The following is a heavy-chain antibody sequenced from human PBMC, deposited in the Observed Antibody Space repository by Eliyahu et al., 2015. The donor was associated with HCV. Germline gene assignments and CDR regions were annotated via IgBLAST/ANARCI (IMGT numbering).Heavy chain of an antibody. CDR3: ARGDYYDGSDYYHDAFDI. D-gene: IGHD3-22*01. CDR1: GFPFXSXW. J-gene: IGHJ3*02. Sequence: EVQLVESGGGLVQPGGSLRLSCAASGFPFXSXWXXWGRQDPGKGLEWVANIKQDGGEKYYVDSVKGRFTISRDNAKNSLYLQMNSLRAEDTAIYYCARGDYYDGSDYYHDAFDIWGQGTLVTVSS. V-gene: IGHV3-7*04. CDR2: IKQDGGEK.